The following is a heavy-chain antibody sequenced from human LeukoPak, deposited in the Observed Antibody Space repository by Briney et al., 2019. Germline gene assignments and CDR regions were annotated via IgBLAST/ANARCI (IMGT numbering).Heavy chain of an antibody. D-gene: IGHD2-15*01. J-gene: IGHJ4*02. CDR1: GFTFSSYG. CDR3: AKDHSWALSY. CDR2: ISYDGSNK. Sequence: GRSLRLSCAASGFTFSSYGMHWVRQAPGKGLEWVAVISYDGSNKYYADSVKGRFTISRDNSKNTLYLQMNSLRAEDRAVYYCAKDHSWALSYWGQGTLVTVSS. V-gene: IGHV3-30*18.